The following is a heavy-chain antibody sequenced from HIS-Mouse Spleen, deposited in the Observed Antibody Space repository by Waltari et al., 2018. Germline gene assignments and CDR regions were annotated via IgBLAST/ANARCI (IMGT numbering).Heavy chain of an antibody. V-gene: IGHV2-70*15. CDR1: GFSLSTNGMC. D-gene: IGHD6-19*01. CDR3: ARIAEGYSSGWYAFDY. CDR2: IDWDDDK. J-gene: IGHJ4*02. Sequence: QVTLRESGPALVKPTQTLTLTCTFSGFSLSTNGMCVSWIRLPPGKALEWLARIDWDDDKYYSTSLKTRLTISKDTSKNQVVLTMTNMDPVDTATYYCARIAEGYSSGWYAFDYWGQGTLVTVSS.